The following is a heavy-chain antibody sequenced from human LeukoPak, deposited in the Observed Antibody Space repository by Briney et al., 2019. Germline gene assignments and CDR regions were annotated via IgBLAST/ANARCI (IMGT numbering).Heavy chain of an antibody. CDR2: ISSSSSTI. J-gene: IGHJ4*02. V-gene: IGHV3-48*01. CDR3: ARALRAYYFDV. D-gene: IGHD2-21*01. Sequence: GGSLRLSCAASGFTFSRDSMDWVRQAPGKGLEWVSFISSSSSTIYYADSVKGRFTISRDNAKNSLFLQLNSLRAEDTAVYYCARALRAYYFDVWGQGTLVTVSS. CDR1: GFTFSRDS.